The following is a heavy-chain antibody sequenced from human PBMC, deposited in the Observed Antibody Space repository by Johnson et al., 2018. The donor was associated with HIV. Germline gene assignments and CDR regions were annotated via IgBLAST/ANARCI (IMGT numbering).Heavy chain of an antibody. Sequence: VQLVESGGGLVQPGGSLRLSCAASGFTFSSYAMDWVRQAPGKGLEYVSGINRNADTTFYADSVKGRFIISRDNSKNTLYLQMGSRRGEDMAVYYCVRRQYSTNWQVAFDVWGQGTMVTVST. V-gene: IGHV3-64*07. D-gene: IGHD6-13*01. J-gene: IGHJ3*01. CDR3: VRRQYSTNWQVAFDV. CDR2: INRNADTT. CDR1: GFTFSSYA.